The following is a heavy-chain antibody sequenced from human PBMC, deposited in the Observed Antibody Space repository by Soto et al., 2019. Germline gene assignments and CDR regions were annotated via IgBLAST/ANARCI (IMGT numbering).Heavy chain of an antibody. CDR1: GYTFSNNW. CDR2: IDPSGSYT. CDR3: ARVLGSGWYGDYYYGMDV. J-gene: IGHJ6*02. Sequence: GESLKISCQGSGYTFSNNWISWVRQKPGKGLEWMGKIDPSGSYTDYSPSFQGHVSLSVDKSVSTAYLQWSSLKASDSAIYYCARVLGSGWYGDYYYGMDVWGQGTTVTVSS. D-gene: IGHD6-19*01. V-gene: IGHV5-10-1*01.